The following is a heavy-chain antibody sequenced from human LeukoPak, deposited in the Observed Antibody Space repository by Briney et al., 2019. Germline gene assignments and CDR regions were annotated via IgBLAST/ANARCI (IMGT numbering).Heavy chain of an antibody. V-gene: IGHV4-59*01. CDR2: IYYSGST. D-gene: IGHD3-22*01. CDR3: ARDADGWLAWFDP. Sequence: PSQTLSLTCTVSGGSISSYYWSWIRQPPGKGLEWLGYIYYSGSTNYNPSLKSRVTISVDTSKNQFSLKLSSVTAADTAVYYCARDADGWLAWFDPWGQGTLVTVSS. J-gene: IGHJ5*02. CDR1: GGSISSYY.